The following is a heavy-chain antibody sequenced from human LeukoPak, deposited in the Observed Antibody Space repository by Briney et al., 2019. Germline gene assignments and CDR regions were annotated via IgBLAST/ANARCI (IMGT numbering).Heavy chain of an antibody. D-gene: IGHD6-13*01. CDR1: GGSISSYY. V-gene: IGHV4-59*08. CDR2: IYYSGST. J-gene: IGHJ5*02. Sequence: PSETLSLTCTVSGGSISSYYWSWIRQPPGKGLEWIGYIYYSGSTNYNPSLKSRVTISVDTSKNQFSLKLSSVTAADTAVYYCARHRVRIAAAGLPFDPWGQGTLVTVSS. CDR3: ARHRVRIAAAGLPFDP.